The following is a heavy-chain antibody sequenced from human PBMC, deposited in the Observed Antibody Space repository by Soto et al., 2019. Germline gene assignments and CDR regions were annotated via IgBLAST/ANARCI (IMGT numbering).Heavy chain of an antibody. CDR3: ASQTLTGIPRFQYEDNYYYYYGMDV. Sequence: GESLKISCKGSGYSFTSYWISWVRQMPGKGLEWMGRIDPSVSYTNYSPSFQGHVTISADKSISTAYLQWSSLKASDTAMYYCASQTLTGIPRFQYEDNYYYYYGMDVWGQGTTVTVSS. J-gene: IGHJ6*02. V-gene: IGHV5-10-1*01. CDR1: GYSFTSYW. CDR2: IDPSVSYT. D-gene: IGHD3-9*01.